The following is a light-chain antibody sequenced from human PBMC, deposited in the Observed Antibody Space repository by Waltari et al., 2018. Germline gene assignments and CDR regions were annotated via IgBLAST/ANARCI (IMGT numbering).Light chain of an antibody. CDR1: NNVVGYYDD. J-gene: IGLJ3*02. CDR2: GVS. V-gene: IGLV2-11*01. Sequence: SALPQPRSVSGPPRPSVTISCTGTNNVVGYYDDVSWYQQHPNEAPKLLICGVSQRPSGVPDRFSGSKAGNTASLSISGLQAEDEADYYCCSYAGGFTWVFGGGTRLTV. CDR3: CSYAGGFTWV.